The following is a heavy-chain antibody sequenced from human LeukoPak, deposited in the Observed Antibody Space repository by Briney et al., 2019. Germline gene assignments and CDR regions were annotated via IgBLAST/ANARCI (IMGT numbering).Heavy chain of an antibody. CDR3: ARELLTYYYDSSGYYSDY. Sequence: ASVKVSCKASGHTFTSYGISWVRQAPGQGLEWMGWISAYNGNTNYAQKLQGRVTMTTDTSTSTAYMELRSLRSDDTAVYYCARELLTYYYDSSGYYSDYWGQGTLVTVSS. J-gene: IGHJ4*02. V-gene: IGHV1-18*01. CDR2: ISAYNGNT. CDR1: GHTFTSYG. D-gene: IGHD3-22*01.